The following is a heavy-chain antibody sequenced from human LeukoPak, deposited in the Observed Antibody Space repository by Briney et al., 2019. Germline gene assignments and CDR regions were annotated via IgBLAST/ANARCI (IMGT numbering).Heavy chain of an antibody. D-gene: IGHD5-18*01. CDR3: ARDVRLKLGGYSYILGDTNPQGAFDI. V-gene: IGHV1-69*04. Sequence: GASVKVSCKASGGTFSSYAISWVRQAPGQGLEWMGRIIPILGIANYAQKFQGRVTITADKSTSTAYMELSSLRSEDTAVYYCARDVRLKLGGYSYILGDTNPQGAFDIWGQGTMVTVSS. CDR2: IIPILGIA. J-gene: IGHJ3*02. CDR1: GGTFSSYA.